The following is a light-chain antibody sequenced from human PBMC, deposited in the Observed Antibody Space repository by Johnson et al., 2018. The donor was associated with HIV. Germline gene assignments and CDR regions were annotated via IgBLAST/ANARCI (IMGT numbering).Light chain of an antibody. J-gene: IGLJ1*01. CDR1: SSNIANNY. V-gene: IGLV1-51*01. CDR3: GTWDSSLTPFFV. Sequence: QSVLTQPPSFSAAPGQNITISCSGASSNIANNYISWYQHLPGTAPKIVIYAHDKRPLGIPDRFSGSQSGTSATLGITGLQTGDEGDYYCGTWDSSLTPFFVFGTATKVTVL. CDR2: AHD.